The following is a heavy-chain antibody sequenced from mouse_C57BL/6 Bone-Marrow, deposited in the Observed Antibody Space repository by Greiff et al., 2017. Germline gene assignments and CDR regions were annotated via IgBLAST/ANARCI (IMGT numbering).Heavy chain of an antibody. CDR2: INPSSGYT. D-gene: IGHD1-2*01. CDR3: ARRNYGDY. J-gene: IGHJ2*01. Sequence: VKLVESGAELARPGASVKMSCKASGYTFTSYTMHWVKQRPGQGLEWIGYINPSSGYTKYNQKFKDTATLTADKSSSTAYMQLSSLTSEDSAVYYCARRNYGDYWGQGTTLTVSS. CDR1: GYTFTSYT. V-gene: IGHV1-4*01.